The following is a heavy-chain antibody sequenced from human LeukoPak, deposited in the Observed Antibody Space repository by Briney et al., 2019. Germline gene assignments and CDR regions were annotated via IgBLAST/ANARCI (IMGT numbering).Heavy chain of an antibody. CDR2: IRYDGSNK. CDR3: AKGRIAAAGLGDY. V-gene: IGHV3-30*02. D-gene: IGHD6-13*01. CDR1: GFTFSSYG. J-gene: IGHJ4*02. Sequence: PGGSLRLSCAASGFTFSSYGMHWVRQAPGKGLEWVAFIRYDGSNKYYADSVKGRFTISRDNSKNTLHLQMNSLRAEDTAVYYCAKGRIAAAGLGDYWGQGTLVTVSS.